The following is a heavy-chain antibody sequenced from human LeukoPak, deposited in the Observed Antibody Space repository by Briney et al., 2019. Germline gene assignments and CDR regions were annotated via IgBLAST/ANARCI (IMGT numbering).Heavy chain of an antibody. V-gene: IGHV3-48*04. J-gene: IGHJ6*03. CDR3: ASTRRDPHMDV. Sequence: PGGSLRLSCAASGFTFNSYSMNWVRQAPGKGLEWVSYISASSNIIYYADSVEGRFTISRDNAKNSLYLQMNSLRAEDTAVYYCASTRRDPHMDVWGKGTTVTISS. CDR2: ISASSNII. CDR1: GFTFNSYS.